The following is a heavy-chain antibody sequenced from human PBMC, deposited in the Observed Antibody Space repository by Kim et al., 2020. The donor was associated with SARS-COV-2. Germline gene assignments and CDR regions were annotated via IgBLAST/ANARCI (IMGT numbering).Heavy chain of an antibody. CDR3: ARLSYRGMRYCSGGSCRDY. D-gene: IGHD2-15*01. V-gene: IGHV4-39*01. CDR2: IYYSGST. J-gene: IGHJ4*02. CDR1: GGSISSSSYY. Sequence: SETLSLTCTVSGGSISSSSYYWGWIRQPPGKGLEWIGSIYYSGSTYYNPSLKSRVTISVDTSKNQFSLKLSSVTAADTAVYYCARLSYRGMRYCSGGSCRDYWGQGTLVTVSS.